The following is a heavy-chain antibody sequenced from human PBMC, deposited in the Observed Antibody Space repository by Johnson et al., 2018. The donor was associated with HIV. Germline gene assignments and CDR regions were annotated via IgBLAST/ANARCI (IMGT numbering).Heavy chain of an antibody. CDR1: GCTFSRSD. Sequence: VQLVESGGGLVQPGGSLRLSCAASGCTFSRSDMHWVRQPPGKGLEWVSGINWNGGRTGYADSEKGRFNISRDNAKNSLYLQMNSLRAEDTALYYCAKDIGVIAVAGMSDSFDIWGQGTVVTVSS. V-gene: IGHV3-9*01. CDR3: AKDIGVIAVAGMSDSFDI. D-gene: IGHD6-19*01. CDR2: INWNGGRT. J-gene: IGHJ3*02.